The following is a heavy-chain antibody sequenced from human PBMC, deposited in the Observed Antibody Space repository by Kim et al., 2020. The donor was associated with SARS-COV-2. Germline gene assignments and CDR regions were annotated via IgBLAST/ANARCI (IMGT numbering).Heavy chain of an antibody. J-gene: IGHJ4*02. CDR1: GFTFSSYA. D-gene: IGHD6-13*01. CDR3: VKTQRGGYSSSWYDY. V-gene: IGHV3-64D*06. CDR2: ISSNGGST. Sequence: GGSLRLSCSASGFTFSSYAMHWVRQAPGKGLEYVSAISSNGGSTYYADSVKGRFTISRDNSKNTLYLQMSSLRAEDTAAYYCVKTQRGGYSSSWYDYWGQGTLVTVSS.